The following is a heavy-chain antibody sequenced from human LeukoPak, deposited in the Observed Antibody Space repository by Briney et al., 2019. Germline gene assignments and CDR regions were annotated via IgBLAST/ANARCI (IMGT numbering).Heavy chain of an antibody. CDR2: IKQDGSEK. V-gene: IGHV3-7*01. CDR3: AREGQYSSGGFDY. J-gene: IGHJ4*02. CDR1: GGSFSGYY. Sequence: ETLSLTCAVYGGSFSGYYWSWVRQAPGKGLEWVANIKQDGSEKYYVDSVKGRFTISRDNAKNSLYLQMNSLRAEDTAVYYCAREGQYSSGGFDYWGQGTLVTVSS. D-gene: IGHD6-19*01.